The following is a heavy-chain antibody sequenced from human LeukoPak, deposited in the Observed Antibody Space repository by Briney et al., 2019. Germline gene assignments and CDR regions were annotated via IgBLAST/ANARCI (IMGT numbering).Heavy chain of an antibody. CDR1: GFTFSSYG. CDR3: ARDGGYYDSSGYYLGSFSDYYFDY. V-gene: IGHV3-33*01. J-gene: IGHJ4*02. CDR2: IWYDGSNK. Sequence: GGSLRLSCAASGFTFSSYGMHWVRQAPGKGLEWVVVIWYDGSNKYYADSVKGRFTISRDNSKNTLYLQMNSLRAEDTAVYYCARDGGYYDSSGYYLGSFSDYYFDYWGQGTLVTVSS. D-gene: IGHD3-22*01.